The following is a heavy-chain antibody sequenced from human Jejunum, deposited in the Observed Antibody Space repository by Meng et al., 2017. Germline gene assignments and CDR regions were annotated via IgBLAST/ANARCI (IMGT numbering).Heavy chain of an antibody. CDR3: ARDRTFRQSGLTTDYGMDV. V-gene: IGHV4-31*03. D-gene: IGHD1-14*01. Sequence: SETLSLTCTVSGDSVSSGSYYWTWIRQHPGKGLEWIGYIYYTGNTYYNPSLKSRVTISADTSKNQFSLQLSSVTAADTAVYYCARDRTFRQSGLTTDYGMDVWGQGTTVTVSS. J-gene: IGHJ6*02. CDR1: GDSVSSGSYY. CDR2: IYYTGNT.